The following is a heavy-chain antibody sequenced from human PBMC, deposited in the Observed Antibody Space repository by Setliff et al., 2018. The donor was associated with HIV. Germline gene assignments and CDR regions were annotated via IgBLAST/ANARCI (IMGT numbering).Heavy chain of an antibody. Sequence: GGSLRLSCAASGFTFSSYDMNWVRQAPGKGLEWVSHISGTDNTIYYADSVKGRFTISRDNSKNTLYLQMNSLRAEDTAVYYCAKDFIAAARSPDDFDIWGQGTMVTVSS. CDR3: AKDFIAAARSPDDFDI. D-gene: IGHD6-13*01. CDR2: ISGTDNTI. J-gene: IGHJ3*02. V-gene: IGHV3-48*01. CDR1: GFTFSSYD.